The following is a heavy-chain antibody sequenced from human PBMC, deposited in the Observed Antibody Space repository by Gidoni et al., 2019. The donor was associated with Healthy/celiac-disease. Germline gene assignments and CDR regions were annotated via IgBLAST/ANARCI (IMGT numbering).Heavy chain of an antibody. J-gene: IGHJ3*02. CDR3: ARVPFWDYGDYGAFDI. V-gene: IGHV4-31*03. CDR1: GGSISSGGYY. CDR2: IYYSGST. D-gene: IGHD4-17*01. Sequence: QVQLQESGPGLVKPSQTLSLTCTVSGGSISSGGYYWSWIRQHPGKGLEWIGYIYYSGSTYYNPSLKSRVAISVDTSKNQFSLKLSSVTAADTAVYYCARVPFWDYGDYGAFDIWGQGTMVTVSS.